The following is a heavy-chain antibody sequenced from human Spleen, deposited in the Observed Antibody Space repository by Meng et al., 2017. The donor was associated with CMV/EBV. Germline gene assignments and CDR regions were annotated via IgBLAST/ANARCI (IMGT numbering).Heavy chain of an antibody. V-gene: IGHV3-74*01. D-gene: IGHD2-15*01. CDR3: AKDIADLKYCSGGSCYSLLYAFDI. CDR2: INNDGSWK. J-gene: IGHJ3*02. Sequence: GESLKISCAASGFTFSSYWMHWVRQTPGKGLVWVSRINNDGSWKNYADSVKGRFTISRDNAKNSLYLQMNSLRTEDTALYYCAKDIADLKYCSGGSCYSLLYAFDIWGQGTMVTVSS. CDR1: GFTFSSYW.